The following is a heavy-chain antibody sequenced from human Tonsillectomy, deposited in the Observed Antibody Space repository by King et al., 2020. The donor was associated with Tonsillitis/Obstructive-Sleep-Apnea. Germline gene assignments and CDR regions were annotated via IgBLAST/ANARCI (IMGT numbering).Heavy chain of an antibody. J-gene: IGHJ4*02. Sequence: QLQESGPGLVKPSETLSLTCTVSGGSISSSSYYWGWIRQPPGKGLEWIGSIYYSGSTYYNPSLKSRVTISVETSKNQFSLKLSSVTAAGTAVYYCASLLWDDILTGYSYYFDYWGQGTLVTVSS. CDR3: ASLLWDDILTGYSYYFDY. CDR1: GGSISSSSYY. D-gene: IGHD3-9*01. CDR2: IYYSGST. V-gene: IGHV4-39*01.